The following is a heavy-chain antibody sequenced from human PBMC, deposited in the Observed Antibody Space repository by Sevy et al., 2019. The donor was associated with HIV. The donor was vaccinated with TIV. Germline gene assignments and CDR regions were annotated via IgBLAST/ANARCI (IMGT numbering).Heavy chain of an antibody. D-gene: IGHD3-3*01. J-gene: IGHJ6*02. CDR1: GFTFSRNG. CDR3: ARDKGFWSEYYRVYYYYGMDV. CDR2: MPSDGSNK. V-gene: IGHV3-30*02. Sequence: GGSLRLSCAASGFTFSRNGMHWVRHAPGKGLEWVAFMPSDGSNKYYADSVKGRFIISRDNSKNTLFLQMNSLRTEDTAVYSCARDKGFWSEYYRVYYYYGMDVWGQGTTVTVSS.